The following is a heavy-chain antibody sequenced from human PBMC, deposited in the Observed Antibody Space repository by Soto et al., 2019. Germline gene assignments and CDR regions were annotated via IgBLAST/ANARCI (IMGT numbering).Heavy chain of an antibody. CDR2: ISPHNRNT. Sequence: ASVKVSCKTSGYTFGHFYITWVRQAPGQGLEWMGAISPHNRNTNYAEKFRGRVTMTTDTSTTTAYMELRSLRSDDTAVYYCARDEGGYDILTGYYKAHHFDQWGQGALVTVSS. D-gene: IGHD3-9*01. J-gene: IGHJ4*02. CDR3: ARDEGGYDILTGYYKAHHFDQ. V-gene: IGHV1-18*01. CDR1: GYTFGHFY.